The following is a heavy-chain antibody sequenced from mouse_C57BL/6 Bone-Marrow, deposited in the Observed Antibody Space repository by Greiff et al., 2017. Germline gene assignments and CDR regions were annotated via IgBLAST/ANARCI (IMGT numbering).Heavy chain of an antibody. CDR2: IDPSDSYT. CDR1: GYTFTSYW. J-gene: IGHJ3*01. D-gene: IGHD1-1*01. Sequence: QVQLQQPGAELVMPGASVKLSCKASGYTFTSYWMHWVKQRPGQGLEWIGEIDPSDSYTNYNQKFKGKSTLTVDKSSSTAYMELRSLTSEDSAVYFCAPSSYYYGSSYGAYWGQGTLVTVSA. CDR3: APSSYYYGSSYGAY. V-gene: IGHV1-69*01.